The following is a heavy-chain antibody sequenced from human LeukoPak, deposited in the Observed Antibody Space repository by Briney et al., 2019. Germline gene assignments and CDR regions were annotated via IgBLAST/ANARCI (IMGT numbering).Heavy chain of an antibody. Sequence: SETLSLTCSVSSGSITTYYWNWIRQPPGKEPEWIGYIHHSGSANYNPSLKSRVTLSIDTSKDQFFLRLTSLTAADTAVYYCARLVVPEAFVFDSWGQGTLVTVSS. V-gene: IGHV4-59*08. D-gene: IGHD2-2*01. CDR3: ARLVVPEAFVFDS. J-gene: IGHJ4*02. CDR1: SGSITTYY. CDR2: IHHSGSA.